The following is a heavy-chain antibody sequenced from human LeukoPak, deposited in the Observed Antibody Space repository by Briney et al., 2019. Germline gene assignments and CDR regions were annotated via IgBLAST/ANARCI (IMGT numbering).Heavy chain of an antibody. CDR1: GFTVSSNY. CDR2: ISPSGDST. J-gene: IGHJ4*02. Sequence: GGSLRLSCAASGFTVSSNYMSWVRQAPGKGLEWVSTISPSGDSTYYADSVKGRFTISRDNSKNTLFLQMNSLRAEDTAVYYCAKPAPRGDYDSSGYYYWGQGTLVTVSS. V-gene: IGHV3-23*01. D-gene: IGHD3-22*01. CDR3: AKPAPRGDYDSSGYYY.